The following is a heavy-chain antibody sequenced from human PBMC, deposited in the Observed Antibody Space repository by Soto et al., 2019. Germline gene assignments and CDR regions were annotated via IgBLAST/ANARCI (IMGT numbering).Heavy chain of an antibody. CDR2: IHYSGST. D-gene: IGHD2-15*01. CDR3: ARGVCSGGSCYSNWFDP. V-gene: IGHV4-39*07. Sequence: SETMSLTCRFSGYTISNSSRYLVWQRPPPGKGLEWIGSIHYSGSTNYNPSRKSRVTISVDTSKNQFSLKLSSVTAADTAVYYCARGVCSGGSCYSNWFDPLGQGTLVTVSS. CDR1: GYTISNSSRY. J-gene: IGHJ5*02.